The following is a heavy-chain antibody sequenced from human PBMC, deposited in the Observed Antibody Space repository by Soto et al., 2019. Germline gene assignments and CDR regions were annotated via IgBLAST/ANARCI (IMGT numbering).Heavy chain of an antibody. CDR2: IYSGHTT. Sequence: GGALRLSCVASGFIVSSNRMSWVRQSPGKGLEWVSVIYSGHTTYYADSVEGRFTISRDDSKNTLYLQMNSLRVEDTAVYYCVRGPSDHKLRLVEWPYGDYWGQGALVTVSS. CDR1: GFIVSSNR. D-gene: IGHD3-3*01. CDR3: VRGPSDHKLRLVEWPYGDY. V-gene: IGHV3-53*01. J-gene: IGHJ4*02.